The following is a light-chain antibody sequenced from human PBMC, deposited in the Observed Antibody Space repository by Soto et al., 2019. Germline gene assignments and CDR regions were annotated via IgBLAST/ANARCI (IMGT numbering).Light chain of an antibody. J-gene: IGLJ1*01. CDR2: DVS. V-gene: IGLV2-14*01. Sequence: ALTQPASVSGSPGQSITISCTGTSSDVGGYNYVSWYQQHPGKAPKLMIYDVSNRPSGVSNRFSGSKSGNTASLTISGLQAEDEADYYCSSYTSSSIYVFGTGTKVTVL. CDR1: SSDVGGYNY. CDR3: SSYTSSSIYV.